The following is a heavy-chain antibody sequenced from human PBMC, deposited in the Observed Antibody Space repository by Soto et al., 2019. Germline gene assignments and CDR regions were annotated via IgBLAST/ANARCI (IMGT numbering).Heavy chain of an antibody. CDR3: AADVGGDSYGLARH. D-gene: IGHD5-18*01. J-gene: IGHJ4*02. V-gene: IGHV1-58*01. CDR2: IDVGSANA. Sequence: QMQLVQSGTEGKKPGTSVKVSCQTSGFTFISSAVPWVRQARGHGRRLIGWIDVGSANANFAQMLQKRVTISRDMATSKAYMELSSLRPEDEAVYYCAADVGGDSYGLARHWGPGTLVTVSS. CDR1: GFTFISSA.